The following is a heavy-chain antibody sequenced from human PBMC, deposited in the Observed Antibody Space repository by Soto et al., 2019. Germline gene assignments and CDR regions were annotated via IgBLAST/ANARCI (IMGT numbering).Heavy chain of an antibody. CDR3: ARDLGITRIVVVMDY. J-gene: IGHJ4*02. V-gene: IGHV3-30-3*01. CDR2: ISYDGSNK. Sequence: QVQLVESGGGVVQPGRSLRLSCAASGFTFSSYAMHWVRQAPGKGLEWVAVISYDGSNKYYADSVKGRFTISRDNSKNTLYLQMNSLRAEDTAVYYCARDLGITRIVVVMDYWGQGTLVTVSS. D-gene: IGHD3-22*01. CDR1: GFTFSSYA.